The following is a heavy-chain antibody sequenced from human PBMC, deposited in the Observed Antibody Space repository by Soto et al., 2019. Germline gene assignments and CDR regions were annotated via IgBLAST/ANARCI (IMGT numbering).Heavy chain of an antibody. CDR3: AKENCSGGSCFINWFDP. CDR2: ISWNSGSI. Sequence: EVQLVESGGGLVQPGRSLRLSCAASGFTFDDYAMHWVRQAPGKGLEWVSGISWNSGSIGYADSVKGRFTISRDNAKNSLYLQMNSLRAEDTALYYCAKENCSGGSCFINWFDPWGQGTLVTVSS. D-gene: IGHD2-15*01. CDR1: GFTFDDYA. V-gene: IGHV3-9*01. J-gene: IGHJ5*02.